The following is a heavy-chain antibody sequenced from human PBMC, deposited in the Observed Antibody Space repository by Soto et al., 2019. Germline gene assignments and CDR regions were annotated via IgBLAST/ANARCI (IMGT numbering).Heavy chain of an antibody. J-gene: IGHJ4*02. V-gene: IGHV4-39*01. CDR3: ARHKVVEDCGTLQDGGYYGY. CDR2: IDSSGSP. Sequence: QLQLQESGPGLVKPSETLSLTCTVSGGSISSSSYYWGWIRQPPGKGLEWFGSIDSSGSPYYNPSIKSRVTISVGTSKNQSSLELGSVTAADSAVYYCARHKVVEDCGTLQDGGYYGYWGQGTLVTVSS. D-gene: IGHD1-1*01. CDR1: GGSISSSSYY.